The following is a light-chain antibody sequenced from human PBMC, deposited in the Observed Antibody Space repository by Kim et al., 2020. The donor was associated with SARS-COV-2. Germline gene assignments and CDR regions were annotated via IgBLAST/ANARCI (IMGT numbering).Light chain of an antibody. V-gene: IGLV4-69*01. CDR3: QTLGTGIWV. J-gene: IGLJ3*02. Sequence: QPVLTQSPSASASLGASVKLTCTLSSGHSSYAIAWHQQQPEKGPRYLMKLNSDGSHSKGDGIPDRFSGSSSGAERYLTISSLQSEDEADYYCQTLGTGIWVFGGGTQLTVL. CDR1: SGHSSYA. CDR2: LNSDGSH.